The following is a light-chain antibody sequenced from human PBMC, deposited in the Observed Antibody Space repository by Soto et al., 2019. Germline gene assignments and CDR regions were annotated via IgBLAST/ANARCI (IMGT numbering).Light chain of an antibody. V-gene: IGKV3-15*01. Sequence: EIVLTQSPGTLSLSPWERATLSCRASQSVSRNLAWYQQRPGQAPRLLISGASTRATGIAARFSGSGSGREFTLTISSLQSEDSALYYCQQYSNWPTFGQGTRLEIK. CDR1: QSVSRN. CDR3: QQYSNWPT. CDR2: GAS. J-gene: IGKJ5*01.